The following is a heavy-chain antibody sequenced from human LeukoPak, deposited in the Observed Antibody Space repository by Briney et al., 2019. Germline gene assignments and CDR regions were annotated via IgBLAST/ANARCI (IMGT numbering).Heavy chain of an antibody. CDR1: GFTFSSNA. D-gene: IGHD3-22*01. J-gene: IGHJ4*02. Sequence: GGSLRLSCAASGFTFSSNAMHWVRQAPGKGLEWVAVISYDGSDKYYADSVRGRFTISRDNSKNTLDLEMNSLRAEDTAVYYCARDPYYCDSSGYVDYWGQGTLVTVSS. CDR2: ISYDGSDK. CDR3: ARDPYYCDSSGYVDY. V-gene: IGHV3-30*01.